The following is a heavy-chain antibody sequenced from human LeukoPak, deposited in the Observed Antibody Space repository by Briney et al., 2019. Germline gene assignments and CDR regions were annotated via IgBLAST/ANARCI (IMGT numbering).Heavy chain of an antibody. V-gene: IGHV3-30-3*01. CDR3: ARDLKHCSSTSCYNWFDP. Sequence: GGSLRLSCAASGFTLSSYAMHWVRQAPGKGLEWVAVISYDGSNKYYADSVKGRFTISRDNSKNTLYLQMNSLRAEDTAVYYCARDLKHCSSTSCYNWFDPWGQGTLVTVSS. CDR1: GFTLSSYA. J-gene: IGHJ5*02. CDR2: ISYDGSNK. D-gene: IGHD2-2*01.